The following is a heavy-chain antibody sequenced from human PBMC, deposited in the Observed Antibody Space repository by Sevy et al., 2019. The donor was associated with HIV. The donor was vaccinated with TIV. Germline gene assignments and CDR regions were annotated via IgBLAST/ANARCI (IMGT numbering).Heavy chain of an antibody. CDR3: VRDKEVGASILDA. Sequence: GGSLRLSCVASGFNFRNFWMSWVRQAPGKGLECVADIKQDGSEAYYVDSVKGRFTISRDNAKNSLYLQMNSLSDEETAMYFCVRDKEVGASILDAWGQGTPVTVSS. J-gene: IGHJ5*02. CDR1: GFNFRNFW. CDR2: IKQDGSEA. V-gene: IGHV3-7*03. D-gene: IGHD1-26*01.